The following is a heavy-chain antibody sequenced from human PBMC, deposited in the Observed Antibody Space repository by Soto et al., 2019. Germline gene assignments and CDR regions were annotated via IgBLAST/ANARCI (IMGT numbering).Heavy chain of an antibody. CDR1: GFSLRTSGVG. CDR2: IYWDDDK. V-gene: IGHV2-5*02. J-gene: IGHJ4*02. CDR3: APRGYMSGNWDQGYLDY. D-gene: IGHD7-27*01. Sequence: QITLKESGPTRVKPTQTLTLTCNFSGFSLRTSGVGVGWLRQPPGKALEWLAVIYWDDDKRYSPSLKNRLTISKDTSNNLVVLTMTSMAPADTATYFCAPRGYMSGNWDQGYLDYWGPGILIAVSS.